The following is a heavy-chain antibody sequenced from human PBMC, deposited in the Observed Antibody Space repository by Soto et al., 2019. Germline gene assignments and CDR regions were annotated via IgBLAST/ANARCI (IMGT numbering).Heavy chain of an antibody. Sequence: GGSLRLSCAAPGFTFSSFGMHLGRQAPGKGVEWVAVISYYGSNKYYADSVKGRFTISRDNSKNTLYLQMNSLRAEDTAVYYCAKDLPFMVRGVITYYYYYGMDVWGQGTTVTVSS. V-gene: IGHV3-30*18. CDR2: ISYYGSNK. CDR1: GFTFSSFG. CDR3: AKDLPFMVRGVITYYYYYGMDV. J-gene: IGHJ6*02. D-gene: IGHD3-10*01.